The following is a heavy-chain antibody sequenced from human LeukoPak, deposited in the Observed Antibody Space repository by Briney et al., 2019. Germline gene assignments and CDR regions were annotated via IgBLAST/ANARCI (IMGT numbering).Heavy chain of an antibody. Sequence: ASVKVSCKASGYTFTGYYMHWVRQAPGQGLEWMGWINPNSGGTNYAQKFQGRVTMTRDTSISTAYMELSRLRSDDTAVYYCARDTSLYYGIPFDYWGQGTLVTVSS. CDR3: ARDTSLYYGIPFDY. CDR2: INPNSGGT. J-gene: IGHJ4*02. V-gene: IGHV1-2*02. D-gene: IGHD2-8*01. CDR1: GYTFTGYY.